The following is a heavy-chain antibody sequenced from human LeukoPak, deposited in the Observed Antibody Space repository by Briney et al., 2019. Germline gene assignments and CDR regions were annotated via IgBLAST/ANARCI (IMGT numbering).Heavy chain of an antibody. Sequence: PGGSLRLSCAASGFTFSNAWMSLVRQAPGKGLEWVGRIKSKTDGGTTDDAAPVKGRFTISRDDSKNTLYLQMNSLKTEDTAVYYCTTGIWVGYSNYEYDLIQSVDAFDIWGQGTMVTVSS. CDR3: TTGIWVGYSNYEYDLIQSVDAFDI. J-gene: IGHJ3*02. V-gene: IGHV3-15*01. CDR2: IKSKTDGGTT. CDR1: GFTFSNAW. D-gene: IGHD4-11*01.